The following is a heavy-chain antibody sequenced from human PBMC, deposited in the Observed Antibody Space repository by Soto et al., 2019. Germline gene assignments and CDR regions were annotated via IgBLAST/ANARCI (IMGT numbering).Heavy chain of an antibody. CDR2: INHSGST. D-gene: IGHD4-17*01. Sequence: PSETLSLTCAVDGGSFSGYYWSWIRQPPGKGLEWIGEINHSGSTNYNPSLKSRVTISVDTSKNQFSLKLSSVTAADTAVYYCAATTVVTPGYFDYWGQGTLVTVSS. J-gene: IGHJ4*02. CDR1: GGSFSGYY. V-gene: IGHV4-34*01. CDR3: AATTVVTPGYFDY.